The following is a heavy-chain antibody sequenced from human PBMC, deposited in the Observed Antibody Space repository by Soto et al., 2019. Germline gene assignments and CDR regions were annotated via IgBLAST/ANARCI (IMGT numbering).Heavy chain of an antibody. CDR2: IYHVGST. Sequence: SETLSLTCTVSGDSLSTSFWWTRVRQSPGKGLEWIGQIYHVGSTNYNPALKSRVTISVDKSKNQFSLKLTSVNAADTAVYYCAKASYGLGYFDYWGQGALVTVSS. J-gene: IGHJ4*02. CDR1: GDSLSTSFW. CDR3: AKASYGLGYFDY. D-gene: IGHD4-17*01. V-gene: IGHV4-4*02.